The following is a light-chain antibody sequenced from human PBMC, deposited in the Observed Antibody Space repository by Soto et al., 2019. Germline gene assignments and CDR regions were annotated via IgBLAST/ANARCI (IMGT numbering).Light chain of an antibody. CDR3: SSYTSSSTLV. J-gene: IGLJ2*01. Sequence: QSALTQPASVSGSPGQSITISCTGNSSDVGGYNYVSWYQQHPGNAPKLMIYEVNDRPSGVSNRFSGSKSGNTASLTISGLQAENEADYYCSSYTSSSTLVFGGGTKLTVL. V-gene: IGLV2-14*01. CDR2: EVN. CDR1: SSDVGGYNY.